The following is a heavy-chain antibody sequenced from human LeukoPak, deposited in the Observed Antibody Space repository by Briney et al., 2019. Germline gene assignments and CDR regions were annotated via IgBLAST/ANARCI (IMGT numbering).Heavy chain of an antibody. CDR1: GGSFSDSY. J-gene: IGHJ4*02. Sequence: SETLSLTCAVYGGSFSDSYWSWIRQPPGKGLEWIGEINHSGSTNYNPSLKSRVTISVDTSKNQFSLKLSSVTAADTAVYYCARSPSSSFDYWGQGTLVTVSS. V-gene: IGHV4-34*01. CDR3: ARSPSSSFDY. D-gene: IGHD2-15*01. CDR2: INHSGST.